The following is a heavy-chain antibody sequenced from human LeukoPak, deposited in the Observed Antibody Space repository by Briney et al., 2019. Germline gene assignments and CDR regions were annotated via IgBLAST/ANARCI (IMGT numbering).Heavy chain of an antibody. CDR1: GYTFTGYY. CDR3: ATARDRNSVYSSFDY. V-gene: IGHV1-2*02. D-gene: IGHD5/OR15-5a*01. Sequence: ASVKVSCTASGYTFTGYYIHWVRQAPGQGLEGMGWINPGSGGTNYAQNFQGRVTMTRDTSISTAYMELTSLRSDDTAVYYCATARDRNSVYSSFDYWGQGTLVTVSS. CDR2: INPGSGGT. J-gene: IGHJ4*02.